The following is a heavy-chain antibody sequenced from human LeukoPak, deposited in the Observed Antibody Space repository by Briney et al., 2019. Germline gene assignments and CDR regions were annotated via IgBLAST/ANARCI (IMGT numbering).Heavy chain of an antibody. CDR3: ARLPLYCINGVCYRPRDYNYHGMDV. Sequence: SETLSLTCTVSGGSISSYYWSWIRQPPGKGLEWIGDIDYSGSTNYNPSLESRVTISVDTSKNQLSLKLNSVTAADTAVYYCARLPLYCINGVCYRPRDYNYHGMDVWGQGTTVTVSS. CDR1: GGSISSYY. V-gene: IGHV4-59*01. J-gene: IGHJ6*02. CDR2: IDYSGST. D-gene: IGHD2-8*01.